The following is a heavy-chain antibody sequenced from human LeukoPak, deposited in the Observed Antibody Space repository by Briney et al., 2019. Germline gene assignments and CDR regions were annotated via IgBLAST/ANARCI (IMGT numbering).Heavy chain of an antibody. J-gene: IGHJ4*02. V-gene: IGHV3-11*01. CDR2: ISSSGSTI. Sequence: PGGSLRLSCAASGFTFSDYHMSWIRQAPGKGLEWVSYISSSGSTIYYADSVKGRFTISRDNAKNSLYLQMNSLRAEDTAVYYCARDSRKMTLKGGFDYWGQGTLVTVSS. CDR1: GFTFSDYH. D-gene: IGHD3-16*01. CDR3: ARDSRKMTLKGGFDY.